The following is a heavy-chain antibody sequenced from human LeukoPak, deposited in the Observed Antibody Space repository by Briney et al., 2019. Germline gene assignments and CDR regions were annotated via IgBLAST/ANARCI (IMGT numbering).Heavy chain of an antibody. V-gene: IGHV1-2*02. CDR3: ARASTKQHYYGSGAARQQFDY. J-gene: IGHJ4*02. CDR2: INPNSGGT. D-gene: IGHD3-10*01. CDR1: GYTFTGYY. Sequence: ASVKVSCKASGYTFTGYYMHWVRQAPGQGLEWMGWINPNSGGTNYAQKFQGRVTMTRDTSISTAYMELSRLRSDDTAVYYCARASTKQHYYGSGAARQQFDYWGQGTLVTVSS.